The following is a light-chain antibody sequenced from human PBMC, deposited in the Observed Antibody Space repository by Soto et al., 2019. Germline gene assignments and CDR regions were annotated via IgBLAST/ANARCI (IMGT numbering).Light chain of an antibody. J-gene: IGLJ2*01. Sequence: QSALTQPASVSGSPGQSITISCTGTSSDVGGYTYVSWYQQHPVKGPKLMIYEVSNRPSGVSNRFSGSKSGNTASLTISGLQAEDEADYYCSSYTTSSTPVVFGGGTKLTVL. CDR2: EVS. CDR3: SSYTTSSTPVV. V-gene: IGLV2-14*01. CDR1: SSDVGGYTY.